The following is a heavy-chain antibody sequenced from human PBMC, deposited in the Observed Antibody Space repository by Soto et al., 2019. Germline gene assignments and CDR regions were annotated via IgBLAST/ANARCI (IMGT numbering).Heavy chain of an antibody. CDR2: FDPEDGET. D-gene: IGHD2-15*01. CDR1: GYTLTELS. CDR3: ATGVVVAAGNWFDP. J-gene: IGHJ5*02. Sequence: EASVKVSCKVSGYTLTELSMHWVRQAPGKGLEWMGGFDPEDGETIYAQKFQGRVTMTEDTSTDTAYMELSSLRSEDTAVYYCATGVVVAAGNWFDPWGQGTLVTVSS. V-gene: IGHV1-24*01.